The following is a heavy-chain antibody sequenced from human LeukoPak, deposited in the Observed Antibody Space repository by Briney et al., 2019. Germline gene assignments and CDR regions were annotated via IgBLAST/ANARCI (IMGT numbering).Heavy chain of an antibody. CDR2: ISAYNGNT. CDR1: GYTFTSYG. Sequence: ASVKVSCKASGYTFTSYGISWVRQAPGQGLEWMVWISAYNGNTNYAQKLQGRVTMTTDTSTSTAYMELRSLRSDDTAVYYCARCAIQLWSPYYYYGMDVWGQGTTATVSS. CDR3: ARCAIQLWSPYYYYGMDV. J-gene: IGHJ6*02. V-gene: IGHV1-18*01. D-gene: IGHD5-18*01.